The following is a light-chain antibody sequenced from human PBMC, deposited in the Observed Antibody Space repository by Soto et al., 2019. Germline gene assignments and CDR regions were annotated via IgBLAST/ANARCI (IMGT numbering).Light chain of an antibody. CDR1: QSVSSN. CDR2: GAS. J-gene: IGKJ1*01. Sequence: EIVMTQSPATLSVSPGERATLSCRASQSVSSNLAWYQQKPGQAPRLLIYGASTRATGIPARFSGSGSGTEFTLTISSLQSEYFAVYYCQQYNNWPGTFGKETKVEIK. CDR3: QQYNNWPGT. V-gene: IGKV3-15*01.